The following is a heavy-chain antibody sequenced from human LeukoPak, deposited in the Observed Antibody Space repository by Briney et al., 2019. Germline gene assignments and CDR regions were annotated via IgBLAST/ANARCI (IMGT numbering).Heavy chain of an antibody. CDR3: ATTGAKTGTDDLDY. CDR2: IILIFGTA. CDR1: GGTFSNYA. J-gene: IGHJ4*02. D-gene: IGHD1-1*01. V-gene: IGHV1-69*13. Sequence: ASVKVSCKASGGTFSNYAINWVRQAPGQGLEWMGGIILIFGTANYAQKFQGRVTITADESTSTAYMDLSSLRSEDTAVYYCATTGAKTGTDDLDYWGQGTLVTVSS.